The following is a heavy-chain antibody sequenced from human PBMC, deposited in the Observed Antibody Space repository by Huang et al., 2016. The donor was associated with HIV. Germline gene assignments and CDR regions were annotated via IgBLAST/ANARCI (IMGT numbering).Heavy chain of an antibody. Sequence: QVLLVQSGAEVRKPGSSVKVSCTAFGGTFSSYAISWVRQAPGQGLEWVGGIIPIFGTANDTQKFQGRVTITVDESTNTGYMELTRLTSEDTAVYYCARTAYSYGFRQGYNWFDPWGQGTPVTVSS. V-gene: IGHV1-69*13. J-gene: IGHJ5*02. D-gene: IGHD5-18*01. CDR3: ARTAYSYGFRQGYNWFDP. CDR2: IIPIFGTA. CDR1: GGTFSSYA.